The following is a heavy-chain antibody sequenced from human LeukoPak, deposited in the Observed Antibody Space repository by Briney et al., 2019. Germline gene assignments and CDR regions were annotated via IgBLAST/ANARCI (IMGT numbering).Heavy chain of an antibody. CDR1: GFTFTSYA. Sequence: GRSLRLSCAASGFTFTSYAIHWVREAPGKGLECVSVISYDSSNKYYADSVRGRFTISRDNSKNTLYLQMNSLRAEDTAVYTCARAYCTTTACHAFDIWGQGTVVAVSS. J-gene: IGHJ3*02. V-gene: IGHV3-30*04. CDR2: ISYDSSNK. D-gene: IGHD2-8*01. CDR3: ARAYCTTTACHAFDI.